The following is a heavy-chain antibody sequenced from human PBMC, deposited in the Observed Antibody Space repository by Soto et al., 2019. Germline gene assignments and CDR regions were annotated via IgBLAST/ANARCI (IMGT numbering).Heavy chain of an antibody. Sequence: EVQVVESGGGLVQPGGSLRLSCAASGFTFRRDWMHWVRQARGNGLVWGSRIDSDGSTTQYEDSGRGRLTISRDNAKNTLFLLMNSLSSEATAVYYCALLVDSVYYLGPFVYWGQETLVTVSS. CDR1: GFTFRRDW. CDR3: ALLVDSVYYLGPFVY. V-gene: IGHV3-74*03. D-gene: IGHD3-22*01. CDR2: IDSDGSTT. J-gene: IGHJ4*02.